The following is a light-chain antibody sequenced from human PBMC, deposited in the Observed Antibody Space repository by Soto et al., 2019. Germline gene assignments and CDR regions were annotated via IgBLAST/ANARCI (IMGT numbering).Light chain of an antibody. J-gene: IGKJ1*01. CDR2: GGY. V-gene: IGKV1-39*01. Sequence: DIQMTQSPSSLSASIGDRVTITCRASQNINNNLNWYQQIPGKAPKLLIHGGYSLQSGVPSRFSGSGSGTDFTLTVSSLQPEDFATYYCQQCYNPLWTFGQGTKVEIK. CDR1: QNINNN. CDR3: QQCYNPLWT.